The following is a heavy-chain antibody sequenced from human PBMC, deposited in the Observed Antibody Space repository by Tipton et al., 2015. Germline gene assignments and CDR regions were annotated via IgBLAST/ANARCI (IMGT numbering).Heavy chain of an antibody. D-gene: IGHD5-24*01. Sequence: TLSLTCTVSGGSVSSGSAYHWSWIRQPPGKGLEWIGNIDYSGTKNYNPSLKSRVTISLGTSKNQFSLKLSSVTAADTAVYYCARDLEHGMDVWGQGTTVTVSS. CDR3: ARDLEHGMDV. V-gene: IGHV4-61*01. CDR2: IDYSGTK. J-gene: IGHJ6*02. CDR1: GGSVSSGSAYH.